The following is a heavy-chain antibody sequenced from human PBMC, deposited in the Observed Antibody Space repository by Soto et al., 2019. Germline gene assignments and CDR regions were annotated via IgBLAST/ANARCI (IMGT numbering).Heavy chain of an antibody. CDR1: GFTFSSDA. Sequence: QVKLVESGGGVVQPGRSLRLSCAASGFTFSSDAMHWVRQAPGKGLEWVAVISYDGSNKYYADSVKGRFTISRDNSKNTLYLQMNSLRAEDTAVYYCARDSSYDSSGLPDYWGQGTLVTVSS. CDR3: ARDSSYDSSGLPDY. D-gene: IGHD3-22*01. J-gene: IGHJ4*02. V-gene: IGHV3-30-3*01. CDR2: ISYDGSNK.